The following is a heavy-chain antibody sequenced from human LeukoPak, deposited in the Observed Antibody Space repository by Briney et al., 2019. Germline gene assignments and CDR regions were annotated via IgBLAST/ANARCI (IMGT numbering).Heavy chain of an antibody. CDR1: GFTFSSYA. Sequence: GRSLRLSCAASGFTFSSYAMHWVRQAPGKGLEWVAVISYDGSNKYYADSVKGRFTISRDNSKNTLYLQMNSLRAEDTAVYYCAKDREGYSGYYFDYWGQGTLVTVSS. V-gene: IGHV3-30-3*01. CDR2: ISYDGSNK. CDR3: AKDREGYSGYYFDY. D-gene: IGHD5-12*01. J-gene: IGHJ4*02.